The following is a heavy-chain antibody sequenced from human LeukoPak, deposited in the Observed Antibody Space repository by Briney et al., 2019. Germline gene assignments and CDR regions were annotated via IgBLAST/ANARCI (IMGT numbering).Heavy chain of an antibody. CDR1: GYTLTELS. D-gene: IGHD1-1*01. Sequence: ASVKVSCKVSGYTLTELSMHWVRHAHGKGLEWMGGFDPEDGETIYAQKFQGRVTMTEDTSTDTAYMELSSLRSEDTAVYYCATGLESYFDYWGQGTLVTVSS. CDR3: ATGLESYFDY. V-gene: IGHV1-24*01. J-gene: IGHJ4*02. CDR2: FDPEDGET.